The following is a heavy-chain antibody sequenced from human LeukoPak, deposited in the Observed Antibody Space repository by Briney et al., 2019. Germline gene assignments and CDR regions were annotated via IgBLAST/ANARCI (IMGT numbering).Heavy chain of an antibody. CDR3: ARHSSVTIFGVVISYYYYGMDV. J-gene: IGHJ6*02. CDR2: INYSGGT. V-gene: IGHV4-59*08. D-gene: IGHD3-3*01. Sequence: SETLSLTCIVSGGSINSYYWSWIRQPPGKGLEWIGHINYSGGTKYNPSLKSRVTISVDTPKNQFSLKLSSVTAADTAVYYCARHSSVTIFGVVISYYYYGMDVWGQGTTVTVSS. CDR1: GGSINSYY.